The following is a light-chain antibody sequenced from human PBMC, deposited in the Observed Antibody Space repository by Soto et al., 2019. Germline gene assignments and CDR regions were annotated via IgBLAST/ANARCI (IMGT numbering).Light chain of an antibody. J-gene: IGLJ2*01. Sequence: QSALTQPASVSGSPGQAITISCTGTTSDIGRFNYVSWYQHHPGKAPKLMIYDVSNRPSGLSNRFSGSKSCNTASLIISGLQAEDEADYYCASYTTSSTVVFGGGTKLTVL. CDR3: ASYTTSSTVV. CDR1: TSDIGRFNY. CDR2: DVS. V-gene: IGLV2-14*03.